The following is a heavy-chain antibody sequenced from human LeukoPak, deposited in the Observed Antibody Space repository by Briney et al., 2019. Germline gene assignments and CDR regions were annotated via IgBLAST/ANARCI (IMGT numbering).Heavy chain of an antibody. CDR1: GYTLTELS. Sequence: ASVKVSCKVSGYTLTELSMHWVRQAPGTGLEWMGGFDPEDGETIYAQKFQGRVTMTEDTSTDTAYMELSSLRSEDTAVYYCATVTGDCSSTSCKYIWFDPWGQGTLVTVSS. CDR2: FDPEDGET. J-gene: IGHJ5*02. V-gene: IGHV1-24*01. D-gene: IGHD2-2*01. CDR3: ATVTGDCSSTSCKYIWFDP.